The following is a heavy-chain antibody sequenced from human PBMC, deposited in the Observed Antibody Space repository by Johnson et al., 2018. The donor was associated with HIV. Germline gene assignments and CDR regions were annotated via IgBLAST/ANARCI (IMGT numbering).Heavy chain of an antibody. CDR2: INKDGSDT. V-gene: IGHV3-74*02. CDR1: GFTFSNYW. J-gene: IGHJ3*01. CDR3: ARAHVLPDDAFDL. D-gene: IGHD2-2*01. Sequence: VQLVESGGGVVQPGRSLRLSCAASGFTFSNYWMHWVRQVPGKGLVWVSRINKDGSDTTYGDTVMGRFTISRDDAKNTLYLQMNSLRAEDTAVYYCARAHVLPDDAFDLWGQGIKVTVSS.